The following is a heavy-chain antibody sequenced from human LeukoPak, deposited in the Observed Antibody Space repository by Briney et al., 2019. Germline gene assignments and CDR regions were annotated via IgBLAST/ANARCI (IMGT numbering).Heavy chain of an antibody. V-gene: IGHV4-59*08. CDR2: IYYSGST. Sequence: SETLSLTCTVSGGSISSYYWSWIRQPPGKGLEWIGYIYYSGSTNYNPSLKSRVTISVDTSKNQFSLKLSSVTAADTAVYYCATGGDYSNSNDYWGQGTLVTVSS. D-gene: IGHD4-11*01. J-gene: IGHJ4*02. CDR1: GGSISSYY. CDR3: ATGGDYSNSNDY.